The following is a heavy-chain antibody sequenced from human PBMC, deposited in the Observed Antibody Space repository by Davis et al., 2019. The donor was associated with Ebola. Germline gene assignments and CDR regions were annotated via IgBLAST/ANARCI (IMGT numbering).Heavy chain of an antibody. V-gene: IGHV1-69*13. CDR2: IIPIFPTP. Sequence: SVKVSCKASGGNFSSYIISWVRQAPGQRLEWMGGIIPIFPTPNYAQKFQGRVTITADESTSTAYMELRSRRSDDTAVYYCARADPPLWFGELINDYWGQGTLVTVSS. D-gene: IGHD3-10*01. J-gene: IGHJ4*02. CDR1: GGNFSSYI. CDR3: ARADPPLWFGELINDY.